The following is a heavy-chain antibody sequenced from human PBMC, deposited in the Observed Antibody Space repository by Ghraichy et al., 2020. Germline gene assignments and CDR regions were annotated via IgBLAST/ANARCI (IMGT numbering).Heavy chain of an antibody. Sequence: ESLNISCAVYGGSFSGYYWSWIRQPPGKGLEWIGEINHSGSTNYNPSLKSRVTISVDTSKNQFSLKLSSVTAADTAVYYCARALYCSGGSCYFYFDYWGQGTLVTVSS. CDR1: GGSFSGYY. D-gene: IGHD2-15*01. CDR3: ARALYCSGGSCYFYFDY. J-gene: IGHJ4*02. V-gene: IGHV4-34*01. CDR2: INHSGST.